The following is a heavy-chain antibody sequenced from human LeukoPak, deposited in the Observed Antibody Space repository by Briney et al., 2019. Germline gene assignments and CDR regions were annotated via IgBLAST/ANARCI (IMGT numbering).Heavy chain of an antibody. CDR2: INPSGGST. CDR1: GYTFTSYY. D-gene: IGHD2-2*02. Sequence: GASVKVSCKASGYTFTSYYMHWVRQAPGQGLEWMGIINPSGGSTSYAQKFQGRVTMTRNTSISTAYMELSSLRSEDTAVYYCARGYCSSTSCYILYLGYYYYGMDVWGQGTTVTVSS. J-gene: IGHJ6*02. CDR3: ARGYCSSTSCYILYLGYYYYGMDV. V-gene: IGHV1-46*01.